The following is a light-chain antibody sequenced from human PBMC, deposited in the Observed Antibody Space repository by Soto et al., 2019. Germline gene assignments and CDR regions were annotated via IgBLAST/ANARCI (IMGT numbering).Light chain of an antibody. CDR2: DAS. J-gene: IGKJ1*01. CDR1: QSISSW. Sequence: DSQMTQSPSTLSASVGDRVTITCRASQSISSWLAWYQQNPGKAPKLLIYDASSLESGVPSRFSGSGSGTEFTLTISSLQPDDFATYYCQHYNSYWTFGQGPKVHIK. V-gene: IGKV1-5*01. CDR3: QHYNSYWT.